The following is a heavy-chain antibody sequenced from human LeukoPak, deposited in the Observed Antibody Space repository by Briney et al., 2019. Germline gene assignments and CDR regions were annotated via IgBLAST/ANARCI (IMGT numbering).Heavy chain of an antibody. CDR1: GYSFTSYW. CDR2: IYPDDSDT. V-gene: IGHV5-51*01. CDR3: ARHGHCTNGVCYSNYYYYMDV. D-gene: IGHD2-8*01. Sequence: KDEESMKISCKGSGYSFTSYWIGWVRQMPGKGVEWMGIIYPDDSDTRYSPSFEGQVIISVDKSISTAYLQWSSLKASDTATYYCARHGHCTNGVCYSNYYYYMDVWGKGTTVTVSS. J-gene: IGHJ6*03.